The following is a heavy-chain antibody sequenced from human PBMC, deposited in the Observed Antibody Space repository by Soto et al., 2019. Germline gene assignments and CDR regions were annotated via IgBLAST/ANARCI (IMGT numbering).Heavy chain of an antibody. CDR2: ISSSSSTI. CDR1: GFTFSSYS. Sequence: GGSLRLSCAASGFTFSSYSMNWVRQAPGKGLEWVSYISSSSSTIYYADSVKGRFTISRDNAKNSLYLQMNSLRDEDTAVYYCARDFLSGSYRHDAFDIWGQGTMVTVSS. V-gene: IGHV3-48*02. J-gene: IGHJ3*02. D-gene: IGHD1-26*01. CDR3: ARDFLSGSYRHDAFDI.